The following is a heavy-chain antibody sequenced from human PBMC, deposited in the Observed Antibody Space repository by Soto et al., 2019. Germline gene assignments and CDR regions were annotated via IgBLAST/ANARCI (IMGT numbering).Heavy chain of an antibody. CDR2: FDPEDGET. V-gene: IGHV1-24*01. CDR3: ASLAAAGTGY. D-gene: IGHD6-13*01. CDR1: GYTLTELC. J-gene: IGHJ4*02. Sequence: ALVKCSGRVSGYTLTELCMHWVRQAPGKGLEWMGGFDPEDGETIYAQKFRGRVTMTEDTSTDTAYMELNSLRAEDTAVYYCASLAAAGTGYWGQGTLVTVSS.